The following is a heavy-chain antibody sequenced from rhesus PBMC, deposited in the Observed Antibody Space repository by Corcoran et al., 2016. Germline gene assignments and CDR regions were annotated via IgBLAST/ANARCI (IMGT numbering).Heavy chain of an antibody. CDR2: LSGSGGAT. CDR1: GGSLSSNY. CDR3: ARGGVAAAGI. Sequence: QVQLQESGPGLVKPSETLSLTCAVSGGSLSSNYWSWIPQPPGNGLEGIGLLSGSGGATDYNPSLQRLVPISTDTSKNPFSLKLSSVTAAGTAVYYCARGGVAAAGIWGQGVLVTVSS. J-gene: IGHJ4*01. V-gene: IGHV4-173*01. D-gene: IGHD6-25*01.